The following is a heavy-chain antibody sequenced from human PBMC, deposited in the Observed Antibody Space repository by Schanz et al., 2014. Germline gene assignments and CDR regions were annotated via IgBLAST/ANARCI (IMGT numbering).Heavy chain of an antibody. D-gene: IGHD6-19*01. J-gene: IGHJ4*02. CDR2: ISSSSSYI. CDR3: AIIGVMVAVAGTRADY. Sequence: EVQLVESGGGLVKPGGSLRLSCAASGFTFSSYSMNWVRQAPGKGLEWVSSISSSSSYIYYADSVKGRFTISRDNARNSLYLHMNTLGAEDTAVYYCAIIGVMVAVAGTRADYWGQGTLVTVSS. V-gene: IGHV3-21*01. CDR1: GFTFSSYS.